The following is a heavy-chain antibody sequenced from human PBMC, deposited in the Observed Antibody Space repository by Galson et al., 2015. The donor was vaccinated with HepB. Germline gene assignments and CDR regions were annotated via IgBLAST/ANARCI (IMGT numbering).Heavy chain of an antibody. CDR1: GFIFRHHA. J-gene: IGHJ4*02. CDR3: ARDKLVAAAPLDY. CDR2: IWSDGTNK. D-gene: IGHD6-13*01. V-gene: IGHV3-33*01. Sequence: SLRLSCAGSGFIFRHHAMAWIRQAPGKGLEWVALIWSDGTNKYYADSVKGRFTISRDNNKNTLYLQMDSLRGEDTAVYYCARDKLVAAAPLDYWGQGTLVTVSS.